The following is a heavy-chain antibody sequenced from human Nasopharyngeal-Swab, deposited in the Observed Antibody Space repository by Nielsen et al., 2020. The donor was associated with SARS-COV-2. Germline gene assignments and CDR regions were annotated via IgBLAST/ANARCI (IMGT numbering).Heavy chain of an antibody. D-gene: IGHD6-19*01. V-gene: IGHV3-23*01. CDR3: PTQVPVAGSGYFDS. Sequence: GGSLRLSCAASGITFSRYAMTWVRQAPGKGLEWVSLISGSGYNTYYADSVKGRFIISRDDSTNTLYLQMNSLRADDTAVYYCPTQVPVAGSGYFDSWGQGTLVTVSS. J-gene: IGHJ4*02. CDR2: ISGSGYNT. CDR1: GITFSRYA.